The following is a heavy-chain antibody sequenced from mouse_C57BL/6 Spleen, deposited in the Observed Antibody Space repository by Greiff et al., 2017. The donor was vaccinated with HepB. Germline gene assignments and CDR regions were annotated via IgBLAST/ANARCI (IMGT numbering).Heavy chain of an antibody. J-gene: IGHJ2*01. Sequence: EVQLQQSGAELVRPGASVKLSCTASGFNIKDDYMHWVKQRPEQGLEWIGWIDPENGDTEYASKFQGKATITADTSSNTAYLQLSSLTFEDTAVYYCPHSSGSYFDYWGQGTTLTVSS. D-gene: IGHD3-2*02. V-gene: IGHV14-4*01. CDR2: IDPENGDT. CDR1: GFNIKDDY. CDR3: PHSSGSYFDY.